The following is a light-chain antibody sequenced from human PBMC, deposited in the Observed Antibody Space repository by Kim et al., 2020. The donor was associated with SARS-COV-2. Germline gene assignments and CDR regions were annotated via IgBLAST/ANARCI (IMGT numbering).Light chain of an antibody. J-gene: IGKJ1*01. Sequence: ASVGDRVTITCRASQSITNYLNWYQQKPGKAPKLLMYAASSLQSGVPSRFSGSGSGTDFTLTISSLQPEDFATYYCQQSYSTLRTFGQGTKVDIK. CDR2: AAS. CDR1: QSITNY. V-gene: IGKV1-39*01. CDR3: QQSYSTLRT.